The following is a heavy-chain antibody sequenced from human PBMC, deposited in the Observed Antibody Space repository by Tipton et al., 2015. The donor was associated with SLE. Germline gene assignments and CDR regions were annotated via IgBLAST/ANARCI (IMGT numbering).Heavy chain of an antibody. CDR1: GFTFSNYA. Sequence: SLRLSCAASGFTFSNYAMHWVRQAPGKGLEWVALISFDGSNTYYADSMKGRFTISRDNSKNTLYLQMNSLRADDTAVYFCASPYGGDYYDSSGYHLWGQGTLVTVSS. J-gene: IGHJ4*02. V-gene: IGHV3-30*04. D-gene: IGHD3-22*01. CDR3: ASPYGGDYYDSSGYHL. CDR2: ISFDGSNT.